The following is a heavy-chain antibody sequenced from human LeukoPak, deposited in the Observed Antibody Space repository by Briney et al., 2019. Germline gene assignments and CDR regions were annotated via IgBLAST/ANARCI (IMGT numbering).Heavy chain of an antibody. V-gene: IGHV4-59*01. CDR3: ARAYSSVDY. CDR1: GGSISSYY. CDR2: IYYSGST. Sequence: TSETLSLTCTVSGGSISSYYWSWIRQPPGKGLEWIGYIYYSGSTNYNPSLKSRVTISVDTSKNQFSLKLSSVTAADTAVYYCARAYSSVDYWGQGTLVTISS. J-gene: IGHJ4*02. D-gene: IGHD6-19*01.